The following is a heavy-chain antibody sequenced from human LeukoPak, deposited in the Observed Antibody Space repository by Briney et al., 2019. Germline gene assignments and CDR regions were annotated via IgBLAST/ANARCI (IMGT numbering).Heavy chain of an antibody. Sequence: GGSLRLSCAASGFTFSNAWMSWVRQAPGKGLEWVGRIKSKTDGGTTDYAAPVKGRFTISRDDSKHTLYLQMNSLKTEDTAVYYCTIPITMVRGVITPADYFDYWGQGTLVTVSS. CDR3: TIPITMVRGVITPADYFDY. J-gene: IGHJ4*02. V-gene: IGHV3-15*01. CDR1: GFTFSNAW. D-gene: IGHD3-10*01. CDR2: IKSKTDGGTT.